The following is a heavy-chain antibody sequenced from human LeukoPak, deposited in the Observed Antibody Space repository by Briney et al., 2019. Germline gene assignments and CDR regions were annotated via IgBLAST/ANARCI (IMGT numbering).Heavy chain of an antibody. CDR1: GFTVSSNY. CDR3: ARRGHGYGSPFDY. J-gene: IGHJ4*02. D-gene: IGHD5-18*01. CDR2: IYSGGNT. Sequence: GGSLRLSCAASGFTVSSNYMNWVRQAPGKGLEWVSMIYSGGNTFYTDSVKGRFIISRDNSKNTLDLQMNSLRAEDTAVYYCARRGHGYGSPFDYWGQGTLVTVSS. V-gene: IGHV3-66*04.